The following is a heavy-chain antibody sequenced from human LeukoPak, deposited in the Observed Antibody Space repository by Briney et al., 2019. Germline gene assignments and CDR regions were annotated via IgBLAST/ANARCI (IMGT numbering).Heavy chain of an antibody. J-gene: IGHJ6*03. V-gene: IGHV3-66*01. CDR1: GFTFSSYA. Sequence: GGSLRLSCAASGFTFSSYAMSWVRQAPGKGLEWVSVIYSGGSTYYADSVKGRFTISRDNSKNTLYLQMNSLRAEDTAVYYCAKVAEVGATGYYYMDVWGKGTTVTISS. CDR3: AKVAEVGATGYYYMDV. CDR2: IYSGGST. D-gene: IGHD1-26*01.